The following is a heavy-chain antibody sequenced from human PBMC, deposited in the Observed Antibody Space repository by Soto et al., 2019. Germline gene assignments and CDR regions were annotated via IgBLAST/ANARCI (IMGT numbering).Heavy chain of an antibody. CDR3: DRSPGCGGDCHFDY. J-gene: IGHJ4*02. CDR2: ISHDGRED. V-gene: IGHV3-30*03. D-gene: IGHD2-21*02. CDR1: GFTFSNHG. Sequence: QVQLVESGGGVVQPGRSLRLSCAASGFTFSNHGMHWVRQAPGKGLEWVSVISHDGREDYYAESVRGRFTISRDNSKNTLYLQMNGLRPEDTAVYSKDRSPGCGGDCHFDYWGQGSLVSVSS.